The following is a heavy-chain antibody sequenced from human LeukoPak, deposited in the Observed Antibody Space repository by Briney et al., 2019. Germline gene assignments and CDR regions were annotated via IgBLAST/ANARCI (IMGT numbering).Heavy chain of an antibody. CDR1: GFTFSSYE. CDR3: ARDDYYDSSGYQGDY. CDR2: ISSSGSTI. V-gene: IGHV3-48*03. Sequence: GGSLRLSCAASGFTFSSYEMNWVRQAPGKGLEWVSYISSSGSTIYYADSVKGRFTISRDNAKKSLYLQMKSLRAEDTAVYYCARDDYYDSSGYQGDYWGQGTLVTVSS. D-gene: IGHD3-22*01. J-gene: IGHJ4*02.